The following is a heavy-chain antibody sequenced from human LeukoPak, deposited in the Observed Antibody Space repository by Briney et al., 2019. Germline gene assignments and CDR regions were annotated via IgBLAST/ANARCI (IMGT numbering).Heavy chain of an antibody. Sequence: ASVKVSCNASGYTFTGYYMHWVRQAPGQGLEWMGWINPNSGGTNYAQKFQGRVTMTRDTSISTAYMELSRLRSDDTAVYYCARPIAAAGISWFDPWGQGTLVTVSS. CDR2: INPNSGGT. CDR3: ARPIAAAGISWFDP. V-gene: IGHV1-2*02. CDR1: GYTFTGYY. D-gene: IGHD6-13*01. J-gene: IGHJ5*02.